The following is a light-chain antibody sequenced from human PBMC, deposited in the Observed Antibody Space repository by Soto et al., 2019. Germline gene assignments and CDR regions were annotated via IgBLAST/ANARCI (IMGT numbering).Light chain of an antibody. CDR2: DAS. CDR3: QQYNAWPRT. J-gene: IGKJ1*01. CDR1: LSVSRN. V-gene: IGKV3-15*01. Sequence: EIVMTQSPATLSVSPXERATLSCMSSLSVSRNLAWYHQKPGQAPRLLIFDASTRAHGIPARFSGSGSGTEFTITITSLQSEDFAVYYCQQYNAWPRTFGQGTKVDIK.